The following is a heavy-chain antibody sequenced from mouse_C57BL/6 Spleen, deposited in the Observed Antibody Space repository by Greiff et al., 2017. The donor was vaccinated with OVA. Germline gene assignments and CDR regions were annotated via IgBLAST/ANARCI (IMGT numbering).Heavy chain of an antibody. CDR2: INPSTGGT. D-gene: IGHD2-3*01. J-gene: IGHJ2*01. CDR1: GYSFTGYY. Sequence: VQLQQSGPELVKPGASVKISCKASGYSFTGYYMNWVKQSPEKSLEWIGEINPSTGGTTYNQKFKAKASLTVDKSSSTAYMQLKSLTSADSAVYYCARSYDGYEGYFDYWGQGTTLTVSS. CDR3: ARSYDGYEGYFDY. V-gene: IGHV1-42*01.